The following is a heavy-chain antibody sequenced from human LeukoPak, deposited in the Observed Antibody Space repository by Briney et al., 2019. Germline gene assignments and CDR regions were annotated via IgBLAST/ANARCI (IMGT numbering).Heavy chain of an antibody. CDR2: IISICGTI. V-gene: IGHV3-48*03. CDR1: GYTFSSYE. D-gene: IGHD6-13*01. CDR3: AKASGKGTFDI. Sequence: GGSLRLSCAASGYTFSSYEYKWVRQAPGEGLEWVSYIISICGTIYYADSLKDRVTISRYNAKNSRYLQTNSLRAEDTAVYYCAKASGKGTFDIWGQGTMVTVSS. J-gene: IGHJ3*02.